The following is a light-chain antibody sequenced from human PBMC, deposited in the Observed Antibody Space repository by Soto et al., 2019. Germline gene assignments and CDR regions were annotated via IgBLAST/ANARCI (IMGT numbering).Light chain of an antibody. J-gene: IGKJ2*01. CDR3: QHSYSSPT. Sequence: DIQMIQSPSSLSASVGDRVTITCRASQNIFTYLNWYQQRPGKAPNLLIYAASNLQSGVPSRFSGSGSWTDFTLTISSLQPEDFATYYCQHSYSSPTFGQGTKLEIK. V-gene: IGKV1-39*01. CDR1: QNIFTY. CDR2: AAS.